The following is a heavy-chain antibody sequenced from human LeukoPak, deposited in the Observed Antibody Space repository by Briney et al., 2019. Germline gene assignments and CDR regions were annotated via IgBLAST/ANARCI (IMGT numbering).Heavy chain of an antibody. CDR2: IYHSGST. V-gene: IGHV4-30-2*01. CDR1: GGSISSGGYS. J-gene: IGHJ5*02. Sequence: SQTLSLTCAVSGGSISSGGYSWSWIRQPPGKGLEWIGYIYHSGSTYYNPSLKSRVTISVDTSKNQFSLKLSSVTAADTAVYYCARDQGLNWFDPWGQGTLVTVSS. CDR3: ARDQGLNWFDP.